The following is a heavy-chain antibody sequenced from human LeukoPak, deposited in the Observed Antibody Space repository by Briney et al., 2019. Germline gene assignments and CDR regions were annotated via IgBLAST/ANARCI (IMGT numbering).Heavy chain of an antibody. Sequence: SETLSLTCTVSGGSISNYYWNWIRQPPGKGLEWIGRIYTSGSTNYNPSLKSRVTMSVDTSKNQFSLKLSSVTAADTAVYYCARDRFTMVRGVIDTDYYYYYYMDVWGKGTTVTISS. D-gene: IGHD3-10*01. V-gene: IGHV4-4*07. J-gene: IGHJ6*03. CDR3: ARDRFTMVRGVIDTDYYYYYYMDV. CDR2: IYTSGST. CDR1: GGSISNYY.